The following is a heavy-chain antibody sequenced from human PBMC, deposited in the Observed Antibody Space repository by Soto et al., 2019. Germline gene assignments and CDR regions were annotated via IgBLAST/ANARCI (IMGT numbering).Heavy chain of an antibody. Sequence: QVQLVESGGGVVQPGRSLRLSCAASGFTFSSYGMHWVRQAPGKGLEWVAVISYDGSNKYYADSVKGRFTISRDNSKNTLYPQMNSLRAEDTAVYYCAKPGRVAGLFDYWAQGTLVTVSS. D-gene: IGHD6-19*01. CDR1: GFTFSSYG. V-gene: IGHV3-30*18. CDR2: ISYDGSNK. J-gene: IGHJ4*02. CDR3: AKPGRVAGLFDY.